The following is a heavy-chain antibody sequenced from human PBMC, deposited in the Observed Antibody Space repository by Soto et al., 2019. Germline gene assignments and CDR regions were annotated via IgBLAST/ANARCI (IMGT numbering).Heavy chain of an antibody. CDR2: ISGSVDST. CDR3: AKSPSRAPYGMDV. CDR1: GFPFSMYA. V-gene: IGHV3-23*01. D-gene: IGHD6-6*01. Sequence: EVQLLESGGGLVQPGGSLRLSCAASGFPFSMYAMTWVRQAPGKGLEWVSAISGSVDSTYYADSVKGRFTISRDNSKKTVYLEMNSLRVEHTAVYHCAKSPSRAPYGMDVWGQGPTVTVSS. J-gene: IGHJ6*02.